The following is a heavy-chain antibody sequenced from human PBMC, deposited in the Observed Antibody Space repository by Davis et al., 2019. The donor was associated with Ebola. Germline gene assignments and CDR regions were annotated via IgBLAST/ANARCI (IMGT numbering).Heavy chain of an antibody. Sequence: AASVKVSCKASGYTFTSYAMHWVRQAPGQRLEWMGWINAGNGNTKYSQKFQGRVTITRDTSASTAYMELSSLRSEDTAVYYCARDLTVGANDYWGQETLVTVSS. CDR3: ARDLTVGANDY. CDR1: GYTFTSYA. J-gene: IGHJ4*02. D-gene: IGHD1-26*01. CDR2: INAGNGNT. V-gene: IGHV1-3*01.